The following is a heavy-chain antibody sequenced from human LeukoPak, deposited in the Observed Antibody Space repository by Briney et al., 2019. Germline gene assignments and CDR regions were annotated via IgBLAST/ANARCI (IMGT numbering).Heavy chain of an antibody. Sequence: ASVKVSCKASGYTFTSYDINWVRQATGQGLEWMGWMNHNSGNTGYAQKFQGRVTMTRNTSISTAYMELSSLRSGDTAVYYCARVPFVVRGVIHFDYWGQGTLVTVSS. CDR1: GYTFTSYD. CDR2: MNHNSGNT. D-gene: IGHD3-10*01. V-gene: IGHV1-8*01. J-gene: IGHJ4*02. CDR3: ARVPFVVRGVIHFDY.